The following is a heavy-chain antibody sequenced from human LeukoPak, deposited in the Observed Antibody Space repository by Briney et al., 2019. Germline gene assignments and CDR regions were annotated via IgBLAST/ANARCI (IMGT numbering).Heavy chain of an antibody. Sequence: SGGSLRLSCAASGFTFSGSAMHWVRQASGKGLEWGGRIRSKANSYATAYAASVKGRFTISRDDSKNTAYLQMNSLKTEDTAVYYCTISSSTPGSDYWGQGTLVTVSS. D-gene: IGHD6-6*01. CDR3: TISSSTPGSDY. J-gene: IGHJ4*02. CDR1: GFTFSGSA. V-gene: IGHV3-73*01. CDR2: IRSKANSYAT.